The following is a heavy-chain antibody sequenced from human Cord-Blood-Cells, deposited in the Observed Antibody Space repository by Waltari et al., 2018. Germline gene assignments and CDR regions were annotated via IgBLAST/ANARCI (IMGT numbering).Heavy chain of an antibody. CDR2: IKQDGSEK. Sequence: EVQLVESGGGLVQPGGSLRPPCAASGFTFSRYWMSWVRQAPGKGLEWVANIKQDGSEKYYVDSVKGRFTISRDNAKNSLYLQMNSLRAEDTAVYYCARNTGQLVHYWGQGTLVTVSS. CDR3: ARNTGQLVHY. V-gene: IGHV3-7*01. J-gene: IGHJ4*02. CDR1: GFTFSRYW. D-gene: IGHD6-6*01.